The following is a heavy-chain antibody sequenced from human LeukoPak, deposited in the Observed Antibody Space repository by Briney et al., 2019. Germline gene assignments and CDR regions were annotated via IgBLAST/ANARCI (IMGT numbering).Heavy chain of an antibody. CDR1: GGSTSSYY. J-gene: IGHJ6*03. Sequence: SETLSLTCTVSGGSTSSYYWSWIRQPPGKGLEWIGYIYYSGSTNYNPSLKSRVTISVDTSKNQFSLKLSSVTAADTAVYYCARDILRYYYMDVWGKGTTVTISS. CDR2: IYYSGST. D-gene: IGHD3-9*01. CDR3: ARDILRYYYMDV. V-gene: IGHV4-59*12.